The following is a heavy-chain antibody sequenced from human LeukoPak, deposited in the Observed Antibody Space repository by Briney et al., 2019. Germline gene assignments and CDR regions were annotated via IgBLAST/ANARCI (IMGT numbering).Heavy chain of an antibody. D-gene: IGHD5-12*01. CDR2: IKEDGSDK. V-gene: IGHV3-7*01. CDR3: ARDRGYDTFDY. J-gene: IGHJ4*02. CDR1: GFTFRSFW. Sequence: GGSLRLSCAASGFTFRSFWMSWVRQAPGKGLEWVANIKEDGSDKNYVDSVKGRFTISRDNTKRSVFLQMNSLRDEDTAVYFCARDRGYDTFDYWGQGTLVTVSS.